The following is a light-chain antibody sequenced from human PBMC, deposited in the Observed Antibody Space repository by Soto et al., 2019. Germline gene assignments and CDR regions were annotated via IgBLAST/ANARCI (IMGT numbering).Light chain of an antibody. CDR2: EVS. CDR3: TSYVGSNIWV. J-gene: IGLJ3*02. V-gene: IGLV2-8*01. Sequence: QSALTQPPSASGSPGQSVTISCTGTSSDVGAYKSVSWYQQYPGKAPKLMIYEVSKRPSGVPDRFSGSKSGNTASLTVSGLHAEDEADYYCTSYVGSNIWVFGGGTKLTVL. CDR1: SSDVGAYKS.